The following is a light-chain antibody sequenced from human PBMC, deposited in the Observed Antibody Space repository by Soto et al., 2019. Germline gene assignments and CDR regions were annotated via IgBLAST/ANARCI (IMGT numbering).Light chain of an antibody. CDR2: KVS. V-gene: IGKV2-30*02. J-gene: IGKJ2*01. Sequence: DAVMTQSPPSLPVTLGQPASISCRSSQTLVPHSGNTYLNWFQQRPGQSPRRLIYKVSNRDSGVPDRFSGSGADTDVTLKISRVEAEDGAVYYCLQTTHWPYTFGQGTKLEI. CDR3: LQTTHWPYT. CDR1: QTLVPHSGNTY.